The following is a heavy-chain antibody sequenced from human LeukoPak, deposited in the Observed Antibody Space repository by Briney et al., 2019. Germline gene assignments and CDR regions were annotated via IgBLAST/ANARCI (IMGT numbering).Heavy chain of an antibody. V-gene: IGHV3-23*01. CDR3: AKGSTSEA. CDR1: GFTFSSYG. Sequence: GGSLRLSCAASGFTFSSYGMHWVRQAPGKGLEWVSAISGSGGTTYYADSVKGRFTISRNNSKNTLYLQMNSLSAEDTAVFYCAKGSTSEAWGQGTLVTVSS. CDR2: ISGSGGTT. D-gene: IGHD5/OR15-5a*01. J-gene: IGHJ5*02.